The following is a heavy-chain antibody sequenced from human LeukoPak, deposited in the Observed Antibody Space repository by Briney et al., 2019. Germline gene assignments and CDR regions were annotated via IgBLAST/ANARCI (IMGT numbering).Heavy chain of an antibody. CDR3: ASRDYFDY. V-gene: IGHV3-48*02. CDR1: GFTFSTKS. Sequence: PGGSLRLSCAVSGFTFSTKSMNWVRQAPEKGLEWVSYITADSGTTYYADSVKGRFTISRGNAKNSLFLQMNSLRDEDTAVYYCASRDYFDYWGQGTLVTVSS. J-gene: IGHJ4*02. CDR2: ITADSGTT.